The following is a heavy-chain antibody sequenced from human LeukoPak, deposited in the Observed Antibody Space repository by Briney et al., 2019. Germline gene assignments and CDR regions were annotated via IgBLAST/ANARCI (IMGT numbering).Heavy chain of an antibody. CDR3: ARDKAGYCSSTSCWSYYMDV. Sequence: SETLSLTCTVSGGSISSGGYYWSWIRQHPGKGLEWIGYIYYSGSTYYNPSLKSRVTISVDTSKNQFSLKLSSVTAADTAVYYCARDKAGYCSSTSCWSYYMDVWGKGTTVTVSS. CDR1: GGSISSGGYY. CDR2: IYYSGST. V-gene: IGHV4-31*03. D-gene: IGHD2-2*01. J-gene: IGHJ6*03.